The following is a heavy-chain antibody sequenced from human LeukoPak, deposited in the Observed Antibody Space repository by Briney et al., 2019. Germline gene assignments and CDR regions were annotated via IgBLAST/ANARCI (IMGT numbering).Heavy chain of an antibody. CDR3: AKEIVGVTEGGY. CDR1: GFTFNIYV. J-gene: IGHJ4*02. CDR2: ISGSGGTT. D-gene: IGHD1-26*01. V-gene: IGHV3-23*01. Sequence: GGSLRLSCAASGFTFNIYVMTWVRQAPGKGLDWVSAISGSGGTTYYADSVKGRFTISTDNSKNTLYLQMNSLRAEDTAVYYCAKEIVGVTEGGYWGQGTLVTVSS.